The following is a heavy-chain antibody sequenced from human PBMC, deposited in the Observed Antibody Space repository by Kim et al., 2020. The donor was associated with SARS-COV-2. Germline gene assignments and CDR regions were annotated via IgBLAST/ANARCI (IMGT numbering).Heavy chain of an antibody. V-gene: IGHV3-48*02. CDR2: ISSSSTTNV. CDR1: GFTFSSYS. Sequence: GGSLRLSCAASGFTFSSYSMNWVRQAPGKGLEWISYISSSSTTNVYYADSVKGRFTISRDNAKNSLYLQMNSLRDGDTAVYYCARLSNWDVTYWGQGTLVTVSS. CDR3: ARLSNWDVTY. D-gene: IGHD7-27*01. J-gene: IGHJ4*02.